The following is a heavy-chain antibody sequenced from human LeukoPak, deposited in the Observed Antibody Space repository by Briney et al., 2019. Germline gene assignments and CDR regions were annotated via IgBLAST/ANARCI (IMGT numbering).Heavy chain of an antibody. CDR2: ISAYNGNT. CDR3: ARDAYYYDSSGLFDY. CDR1: GYTFTSYG. V-gene: IGHV1-18*01. D-gene: IGHD3-22*01. J-gene: IGHJ4*02. Sequence: LGASVKVSRKASGYTFTSYGISWVRQAPGQGLEWMGWISAYNGNTNYAQKLQGRVTMTTDTSTSTAHMELRSLRSDDTAVYYCARDAYYYDSSGLFDYWGQGTLVTVSS.